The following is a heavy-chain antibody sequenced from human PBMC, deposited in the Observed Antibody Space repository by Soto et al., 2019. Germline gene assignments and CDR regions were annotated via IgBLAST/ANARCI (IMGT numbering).Heavy chain of an antibody. V-gene: IGHV1-58*01. CDR3: AEEMGVAKAKVAPNGTDF. J-gene: IGHJ4*02. Sequence: SVKVSCKASGFTFSSSAVQWVRQTRGQRLEWIGCIVVGSGNTNYAQKFQERVTISRDMSTRTAYMELRSLRSEEKAVYYCAEEMGVAKAKVAPNGTDFWGQGTLITVSS. D-gene: IGHD2-15*01. CDR1: GFTFSSSA. CDR2: IVVGSGNT.